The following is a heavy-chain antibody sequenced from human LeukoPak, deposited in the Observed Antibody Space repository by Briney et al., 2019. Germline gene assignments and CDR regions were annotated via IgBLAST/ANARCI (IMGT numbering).Heavy chain of an antibody. J-gene: IGHJ3*02. CDR2: ISSSSSYI. CDR3: ARGLAVAVPDAFDI. V-gene: IGHV3-21*01. Sequence: GSLKLSCAASGFTFSRYSMNWVRQAPGKGLEWVSCISSSSSYIYYADSVKGRFTISRDNAKNSQYLQMNTLRAEDTAVYFCARGLAVAVPDAFDIWGQGTMVTVSS. CDR1: GFTFSRYS. D-gene: IGHD6-19*01.